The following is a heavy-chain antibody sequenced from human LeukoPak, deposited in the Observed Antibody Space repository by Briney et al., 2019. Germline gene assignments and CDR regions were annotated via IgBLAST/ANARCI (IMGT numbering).Heavy chain of an antibody. J-gene: IGHJ5*02. Sequence: SQTLSLTCAVSGGSISSGAYSWSWIRQPPGKGLEWIGYIFHTGNTNYNPSLRGRVTISIDRSKNQFSLKLSSVTAADTAVYYCARRSFRTTYSTYVWFDPSGQGTLLTAS. V-gene: IGHV4-30-2*01. D-gene: IGHD4-11*01. CDR2: IFHTGNT. CDR3: ARRSFRTTYSTYVWFDP. CDR1: GGSISSGAYS.